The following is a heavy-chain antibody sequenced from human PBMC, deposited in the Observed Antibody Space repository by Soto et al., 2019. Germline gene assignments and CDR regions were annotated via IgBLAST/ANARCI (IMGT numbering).Heavy chain of an antibody. J-gene: IGHJ5*02. CDR1: GGTFSSYA. D-gene: IGHD2-2*03. Sequence: QVQLVQSGAEVKKPGSSVKVSCKASGGTFSSYAISWVRQAPGQGLEWMGGIIPIFGTANYAQKFQGRVTSSADESKSKAYMELSSLRSEDTAVYYWARRLIGYFSSTRCPNWFDPWGQGTLVTVSS. CDR2: IIPIFGTA. V-gene: IGHV1-69*01. CDR3: ARRLIGYFSSTRCPNWFDP.